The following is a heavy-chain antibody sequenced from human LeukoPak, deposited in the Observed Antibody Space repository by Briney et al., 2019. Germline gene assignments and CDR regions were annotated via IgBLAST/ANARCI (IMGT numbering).Heavy chain of an antibody. D-gene: IGHD6-19*01. Sequence: VASVKVSCKASGGTFSSYAISWVRQAPGQGLEWMGRIIPILGIANYAQKFQGRVTITADKSTSTAYMELSSLRSEDTAVYYCAREDGYSSGWYTDGIDAFDIWGQGTMVTVSS. V-gene: IGHV1-69*04. J-gene: IGHJ3*02. CDR2: IIPILGIA. CDR1: GGTFSSYA. CDR3: AREDGYSSGWYTDGIDAFDI.